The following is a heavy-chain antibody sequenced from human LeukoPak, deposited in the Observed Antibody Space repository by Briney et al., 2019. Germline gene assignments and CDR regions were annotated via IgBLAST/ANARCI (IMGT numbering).Heavy chain of an antibody. Sequence: GGSLRLSCAASGFTFSSYWMSWVRQAPGKGLEWVANIKQDGSEKYYVDSVKGRFTISRDNAKNSLYLQMNSLRAEDTAVYYCARSHYGGNLHYDYWGQGTLVTVSS. V-gene: IGHV3-7*03. D-gene: IGHD4-23*01. CDR1: GFTFSSYW. CDR2: IKQDGSEK. J-gene: IGHJ4*02. CDR3: ARSHYGGNLHYDY.